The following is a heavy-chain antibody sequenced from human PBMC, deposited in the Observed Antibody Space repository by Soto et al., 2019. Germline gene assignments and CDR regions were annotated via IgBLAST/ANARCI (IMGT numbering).Heavy chain of an antibody. J-gene: IGHJ4*02. D-gene: IGHD7-27*01. Sequence: PSETLSLTCAVSGYSISSGYYWGWIRQPPGKGLEWIGSIYHSGSTYYNPSLKSQVTISLDTSKNQFSLKLSSVTAADTAVYYCARAPGDLLYYFDYWGPGSLVTVSS. V-gene: IGHV4-38-2*01. CDR1: GYSISSGYY. CDR2: IYHSGST. CDR3: ARAPGDLLYYFDY.